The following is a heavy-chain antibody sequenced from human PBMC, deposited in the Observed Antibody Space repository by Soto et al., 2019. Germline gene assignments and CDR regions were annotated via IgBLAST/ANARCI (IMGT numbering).Heavy chain of an antibody. CDR2: IDWDDDK. CDR3: ARDVGATIDYGMDV. CDR1: GFSLSTSGMC. D-gene: IGHD1-26*01. J-gene: IGHJ6*02. V-gene: IGHV2-70*11. Sequence: GSGPTLVNPTQTLTPTCTFSGFSLSTSGMCVSWIRQPPGKALEWLARIDWDDDKYYSTSLKTRLTISKDTSKNQVVLTMTNMDPVDTATYYCARDVGATIDYGMDVWGQGTTVTVSS.